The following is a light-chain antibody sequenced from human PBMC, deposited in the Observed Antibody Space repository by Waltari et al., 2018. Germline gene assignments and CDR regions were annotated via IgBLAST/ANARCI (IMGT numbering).Light chain of an antibody. CDR3: CSYVGRNIWV. CDR2: GVI. J-gene: IGLJ3*02. Sequence: QYALTQPAPGPGSPEPASTVTCPAARIVVDYLELLPWYQQHPDKAPKLLVYGVIGRPSGVSNRFSGSKSGNTASLTISGLQAEDEADYYCCSYVGRNIWVFGGGTKVTVL. V-gene: IGLV2-23*02. CDR1: RIVVDYLEL.